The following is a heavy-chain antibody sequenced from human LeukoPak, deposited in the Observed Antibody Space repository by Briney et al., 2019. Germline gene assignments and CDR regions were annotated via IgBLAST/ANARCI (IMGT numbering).Heavy chain of an antibody. V-gene: IGHV4-38-2*01. Sequence: PSETLSLTSDVSDYSIRSGYYWGWIRQPPGRGLDWFGSLFDSGRAYYSPSLKSRVTISLDTSNNELSLRLSTVTAADTAIYYCARQNIVVVVAATPGAFDIWGQGTLVTVSS. CDR2: LFDSGRA. CDR3: ARQNIVVVVAATPGAFDI. J-gene: IGHJ3*02. CDR1: DYSIRSGYY. D-gene: IGHD2-15*01.